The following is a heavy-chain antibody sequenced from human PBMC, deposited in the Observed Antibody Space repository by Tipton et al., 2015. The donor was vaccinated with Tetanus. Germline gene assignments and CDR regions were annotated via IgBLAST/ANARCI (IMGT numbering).Heavy chain of an antibody. Sequence: TLSLTCAVYGGSFSGYYWSWIRQPPGKGLEWIGEINHSGSTNYNPSLKSRVTISVDTSKNQFSLKLSSVTAADTAVYYCARGPTYYYDSSGYRNFDYWGQGTLVTVSS. D-gene: IGHD3-22*01. CDR1: GGSFSGYY. V-gene: IGHV4-34*01. CDR2: INHSGST. J-gene: IGHJ4*02. CDR3: ARGPTYYYDSSGYRNFDY.